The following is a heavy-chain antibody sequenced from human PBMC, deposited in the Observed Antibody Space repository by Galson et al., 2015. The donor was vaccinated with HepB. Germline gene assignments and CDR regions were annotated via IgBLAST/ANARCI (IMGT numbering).Heavy chain of an antibody. J-gene: IGHJ4*02. CDR2: IKSKTDGGTT. CDR1: GFTFSNAW. Sequence: SLRLSCAAPGFTFSNAWMSWVRQAPGKGLEWVGRIKSKTDGGTTDYAAPVKGRFTISRDDSKNTLYLQMNSLKTEDTAVYYCTTAETYYDFWSGPSKSYYFDYWGQGTLVTVSS. CDR3: TTAETYYDFWSGPSKSYYFDY. D-gene: IGHD3-3*01. V-gene: IGHV3-15*01.